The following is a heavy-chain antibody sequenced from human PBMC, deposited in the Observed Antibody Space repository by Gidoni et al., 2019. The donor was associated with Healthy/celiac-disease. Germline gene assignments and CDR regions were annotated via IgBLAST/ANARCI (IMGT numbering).Heavy chain of an antibody. CDR3: ARGVHEWELLPDY. CDR2: IGTAGDT. D-gene: IGHD1-26*01. V-gene: IGHV3-13*01. CDR1: D. Sequence: DMHWVRQATGKGLEWFSAIGTAGDTYYPGSVKGRFTISRENAKNSLYLQMNSLRAGDTAVYYCARGVHEWELLPDYWGQGTLVTVSS. J-gene: IGHJ4*02.